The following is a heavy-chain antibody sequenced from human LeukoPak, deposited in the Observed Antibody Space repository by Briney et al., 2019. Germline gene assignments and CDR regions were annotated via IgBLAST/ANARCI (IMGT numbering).Heavy chain of an antibody. CDR1: GDSVSSNSAA. D-gene: IGHD6-19*01. Sequence: SQTLSLTCAISGDSVSSNSAAWNWIRQSPLRGLEWLGRTYYRSKWYNDYAVSVKSRITINPDTSKNQFSLQLNSVTPEDTAVYYCARDRIAVAGPWYYYGMDVWGQGTTVTVSS. CDR2: TYYRSKWYN. J-gene: IGHJ6*02. V-gene: IGHV6-1*01. CDR3: ARDRIAVAGPWYYYGMDV.